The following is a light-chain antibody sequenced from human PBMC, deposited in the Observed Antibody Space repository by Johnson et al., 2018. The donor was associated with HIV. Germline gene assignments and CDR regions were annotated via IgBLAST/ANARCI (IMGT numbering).Light chain of an antibody. J-gene: IGLJ1*01. V-gene: IGLV1-51*01. Sequence: QSALTQPPSVSAAPGQKVTISCSGSSSNIGNNYVSWYQQLPGTAPKLLIYDNNKRPSGIPDRFSGSKSGTSATLGITGLQTGDEADYYCGTWDSSLGVYVFGTGTKVTVL. CDR2: DNN. CDR3: GTWDSSLGVYV. CDR1: SSNIGNNY.